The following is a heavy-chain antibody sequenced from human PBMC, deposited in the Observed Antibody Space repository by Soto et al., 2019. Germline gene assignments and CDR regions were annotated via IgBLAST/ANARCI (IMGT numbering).Heavy chain of an antibody. Sequence: QVQLVESGGGMVQPGTSLRLSCAASGFSFSSYAMHWVRQAPGKGLEWVAALWYDGSNQNYAESVKGRFTISRDNSKRTVYLQMNSLKAEDTAVYYCARDINDFWSGYLYWGQGTLVTVSS. J-gene: IGHJ4*02. CDR3: ARDINDFWSGYLY. D-gene: IGHD3-3*01. V-gene: IGHV3-33*01. CDR2: LWYDGSNQ. CDR1: GFSFSSYA.